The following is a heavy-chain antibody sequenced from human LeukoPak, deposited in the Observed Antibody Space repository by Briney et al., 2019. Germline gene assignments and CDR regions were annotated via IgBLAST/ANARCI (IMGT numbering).Heavy chain of an antibody. CDR1: GASISSGSDY. V-gene: IGHV4-61*02. J-gene: IGHJ6*03. CDR3: ARDGGDLGPDTIRGARFYYYYMDV. D-gene: IGHD3-16*01. Sequence: SQTLSLTCSVSGASISSGSDYWSCIRQPAGKALEWIGRVHTSGNPNYNPSLESRVSISIDRSKNQFSLELNYVTAADTAVYYCARDGGDLGPDTIRGARFYYYYMDVWGKGTTVIVSS. CDR2: VHTSGNP.